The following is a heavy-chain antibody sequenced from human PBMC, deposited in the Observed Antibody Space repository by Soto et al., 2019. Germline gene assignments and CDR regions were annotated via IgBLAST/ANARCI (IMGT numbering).Heavy chain of an antibody. CDR3: AKEIGGYYYYYYGMDV. CDR2: ISGSGGST. J-gene: IGHJ6*02. CDR1: GFTFSSYA. Sequence: PGGSLRLSCAASGFTFSSYAMSWVRQAPGKGLEWVSAISGSGGSTYYEDSVKGRFTISRDNSKNTMYLQMNSLRAEDTAVYFCAKEIGGYYYYYYGMDVWGQATTDTLS. V-gene: IGHV3-23*01.